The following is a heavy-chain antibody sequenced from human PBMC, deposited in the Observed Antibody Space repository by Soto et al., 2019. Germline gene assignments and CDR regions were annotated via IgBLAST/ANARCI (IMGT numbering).Heavy chain of an antibody. CDR3: ARHDSRGYYYYFDY. CDR1: GYTFTSYG. J-gene: IGHJ4*02. V-gene: IGHV1-18*01. CDR2: ISAYNGNT. Sequence: QVQLVQSGAEVKKPGASVKVSCKASGYTFTSYGISWVRQAPGQGLEWMGGISAYNGNTNYAQKLQGRGTMTTDTYTRTAYLELGSLRSDDTAVYYCARHDSRGYYYYFDYWGQGTLVTVSS. D-gene: IGHD3-22*01.